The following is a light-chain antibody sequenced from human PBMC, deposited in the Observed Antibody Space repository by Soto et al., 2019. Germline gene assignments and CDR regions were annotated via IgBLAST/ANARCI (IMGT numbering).Light chain of an antibody. CDR2: EVN. CDR3: SAPIANNIDV. CDR1: SSDVGDYNY. J-gene: IGLJ2*01. V-gene: IGLV2-14*01. Sequence: QSALTQPASVSGSPGQSITISCTGTSSDVGDYNYVSWYQQHPGKAPKLIVYEVNNRLSGVSDRFSGSKSGHTASLTISGLQDDDEADYYCSAPIANNIDVFGAGTKLTVL.